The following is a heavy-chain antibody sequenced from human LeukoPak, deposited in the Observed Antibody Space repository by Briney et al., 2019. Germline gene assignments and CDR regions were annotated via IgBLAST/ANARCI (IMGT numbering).Heavy chain of an antibody. D-gene: IGHD3-10*01. CDR1: GFTFSSYG. V-gene: IGHV3-33*01. Sequence: PGRSLRLSCAASGFTFSSYGVHWVRQAPGKGLEWVAVIWYDGSNKYYADSVKGRFTISRDNSKNTLYLQMNSLRAEDTAVYYCARTGVHYGSGSYHYGMDVWGQGTTVTVSS. CDR2: IWYDGSNK. J-gene: IGHJ6*02. CDR3: ARTGVHYGSGSYHYGMDV.